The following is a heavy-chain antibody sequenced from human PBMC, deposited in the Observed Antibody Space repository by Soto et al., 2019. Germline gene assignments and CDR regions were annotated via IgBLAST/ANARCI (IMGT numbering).Heavy chain of an antibody. Sequence: ASETLSLTCAVYGGSFSGYYWSWIRQPPGKGLEWIGEINHSGSTNYNPSLKSRVTIPVDTSKNQFSLKLSSVTAADTAVYYCARVRVTMVRGVITSHWFDPWGQGTLVTVSS. CDR1: GGSFSGYY. D-gene: IGHD3-10*01. CDR3: ARVRVTMVRGVITSHWFDP. V-gene: IGHV4-34*01. CDR2: INHSGST. J-gene: IGHJ5*02.